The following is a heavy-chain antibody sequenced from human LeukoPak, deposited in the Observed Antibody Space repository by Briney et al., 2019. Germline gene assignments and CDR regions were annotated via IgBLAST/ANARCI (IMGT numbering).Heavy chain of an antibody. Sequence: ASVKGSCKASGYTFTGYYIHWGRQSPGQGLEWMGWINPNSGDTEFAQKFQGRVTMTRDTAISTTYMELSRLRSDDTAVYYCARPDCGGDCRLIQYWGQGTLVTVSS. V-gene: IGHV1-2*02. CDR2: INPNSGDT. CDR1: GYTFTGYY. D-gene: IGHD2-21*01. CDR3: ARPDCGGDCRLIQY. J-gene: IGHJ1*01.